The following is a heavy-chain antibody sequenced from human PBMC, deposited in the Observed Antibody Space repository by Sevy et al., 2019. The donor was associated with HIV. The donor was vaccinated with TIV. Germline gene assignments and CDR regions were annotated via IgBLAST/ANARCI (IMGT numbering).Heavy chain of an antibody. CDR2: INSNTRNP. D-gene: IGHD2-2*01. CDR3: ATDPTQIVVVPAASRDYYYYAMDV. J-gene: IGHJ6*02. V-gene: IGHV7-4-1*02. CDR1: GYTFTTYV. Sequence: ASVKVSCKASGYTFTTYVINWVRHAPGQGLEWMGWINSNTRNPTYAQGFTGRFVFSLDTSVGTAYLQISSLKTEETAVYFRATDPTQIVVVPAASRDYYYYAMDVWGQGTTVTVSS.